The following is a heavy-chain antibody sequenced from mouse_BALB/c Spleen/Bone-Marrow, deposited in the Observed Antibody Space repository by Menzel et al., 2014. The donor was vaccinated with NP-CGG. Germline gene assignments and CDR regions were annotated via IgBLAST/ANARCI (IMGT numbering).Heavy chain of an antibody. Sequence: VQRVESGPGLVAPSQSLSITCTVSGFSLTSYGVHWVRQPPGKGLEWLGVIWAGGSTNYNSALTSRLSISKDNSKSQVFLKMNSLQTDDTAMYYCAREGGYYYGSRVAWFAYWGQGTLVTVSA. CDR1: GFSLTSYG. J-gene: IGHJ3*01. D-gene: IGHD1-1*01. CDR3: AREGGYYYGSRVAWFAY. CDR2: IWAGGST. V-gene: IGHV2-9*02.